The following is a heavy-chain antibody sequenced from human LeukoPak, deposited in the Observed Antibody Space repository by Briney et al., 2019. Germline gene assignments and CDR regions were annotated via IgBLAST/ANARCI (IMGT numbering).Heavy chain of an antibody. Sequence: ASVKVSCKASGGTFSSDAISWVRQAPGQGLEWMGWINPNSGGTNYAQKFQGRVTTTRDTSIRTAYMELTRLRSDDTAVYYCARERGYSYGYPFDYWGQGTLVTVSS. CDR1: GGTFSSDA. CDR2: INPNSGGT. D-gene: IGHD5-18*01. CDR3: ARERGYSYGYPFDY. V-gene: IGHV1-2*02. J-gene: IGHJ4*02.